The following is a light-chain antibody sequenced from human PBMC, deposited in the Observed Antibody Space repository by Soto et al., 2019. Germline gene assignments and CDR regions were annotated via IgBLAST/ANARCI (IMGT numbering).Light chain of an antibody. Sequence: DIQMTQSPSSLSASVGDRVTITCRASQSITNYLNWYQQKPGKAPKLLIYAASSLQSGVPSRFSVSESGTDFTLSISSLQPEDFATYYCQQSYSTPWTFGQGTKVEIK. J-gene: IGKJ1*01. CDR3: QQSYSTPWT. CDR1: QSITNY. CDR2: AAS. V-gene: IGKV1-39*01.